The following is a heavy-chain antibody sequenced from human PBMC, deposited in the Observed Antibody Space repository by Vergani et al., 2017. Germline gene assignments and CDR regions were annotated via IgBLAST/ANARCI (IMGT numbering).Heavy chain of an antibody. Sequence: EVQLLESGGGLVQPGGSLRLSCAASGFTFSSYAMSWVRQAPGKGLEWVSAISGSGGSTYYADSVKGRFTISRDNSKNTLYLQMNSLRAEDTAVYYCAKAPYDSSGYYHYYFDYGGQGTLVTVSS. V-gene: IGHV3-23*01. CDR3: AKAPYDSSGYYHYYFDY. J-gene: IGHJ4*02. D-gene: IGHD3-22*01. CDR1: GFTFSSYA. CDR2: ISGSGGST.